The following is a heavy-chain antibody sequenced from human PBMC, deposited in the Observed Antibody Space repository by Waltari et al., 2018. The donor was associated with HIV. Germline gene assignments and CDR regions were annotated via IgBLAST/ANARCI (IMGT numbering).Heavy chain of an antibody. Sequence: VQLLESGGGLVQPGGSLRLSCAASGFTFSSYAMSWVRQAPGKGLEWVSAISGSGGSTYYADSVKGRFTISRDNSKNTLYLQMNSRRAEDTAVYYCAKDPRDAVAPFDYWGQGTLVTVSS. D-gene: IGHD6-19*01. CDR3: AKDPRDAVAPFDY. CDR2: ISGSGGST. CDR1: GFTFSSYA. J-gene: IGHJ4*02. V-gene: IGHV3-23*01.